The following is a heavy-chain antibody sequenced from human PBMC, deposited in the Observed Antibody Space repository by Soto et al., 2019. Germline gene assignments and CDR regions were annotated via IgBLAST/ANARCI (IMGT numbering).Heavy chain of an antibody. J-gene: IGHJ4*02. CDR3: ARGGWYEDH. CDR1: GGSVSSDY. CDR2: THNSGNT. Sequence: PSETLSLTCTGSGGSVSSDYWSWIRQPPGKGLEWIGYTHNSGNTDYNPSLKSRVTISLDASRNEFSLSLRSVTAADTAIYYCARGGWYEDHWGQGTLVSVSS. D-gene: IGHD6-19*01. V-gene: IGHV4-59*08.